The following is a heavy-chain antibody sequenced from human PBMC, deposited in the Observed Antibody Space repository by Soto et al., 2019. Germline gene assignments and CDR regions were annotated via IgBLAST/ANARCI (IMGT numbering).Heavy chain of an antibody. CDR3: AMVDVYVTPSPQDV. Sequence: PGGSLRLSCAASGFTFSSYGMHWVRQAPGKGLEWVAVIWYDGSNKYYADSVKGRFTISRDNAKNSLYLQMNILRAEDTAVYYCAMVDVYVTPSPQDVWGQGTTVTV. CDR2: IWYDGSNK. V-gene: IGHV3-33*03. CDR1: GFTFSSYG. D-gene: IGHD3-16*01. J-gene: IGHJ6*02.